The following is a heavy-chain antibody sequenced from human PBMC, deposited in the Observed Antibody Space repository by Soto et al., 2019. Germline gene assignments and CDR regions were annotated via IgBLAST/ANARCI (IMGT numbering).Heavy chain of an antibody. CDR3: GRSVVGAAGEILYNAMDV. V-gene: IGHV1-3*01. CDR2: INPASGHT. CDR1: GYTFTTYA. D-gene: IGHD1-26*01. J-gene: IGHJ6*02. Sequence: ASVKVSCKASGYTFTTYALHWVRQAPGQRPEWMGWINPASGHTKYSKKFQDRVTITRDTSASTGYMELSSLRSEDTAVYYCGRSVVGAAGEILYNAMDVWGQGTTVTVSS.